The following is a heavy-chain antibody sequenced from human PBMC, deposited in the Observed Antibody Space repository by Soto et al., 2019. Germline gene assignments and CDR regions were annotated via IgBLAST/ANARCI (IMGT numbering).Heavy chain of an antibody. D-gene: IGHD3-16*01. CDR2: IYYNGNT. V-gene: IGHV4-39*01. Sequence: QLRLQEAGPGLVKPSETLSLTCTVPGGSISSSSYYWGWIRQPPGKGPEWTGAIYYNGNTYYNPPSKSRVTMSADTSKNQFSLKLSSATAADTAMYYCARQTGVFGHYFDYWGQGTLVTVSS. CDR1: GGSISSSSYY. CDR3: ARQTGVFGHYFDY. J-gene: IGHJ4*02.